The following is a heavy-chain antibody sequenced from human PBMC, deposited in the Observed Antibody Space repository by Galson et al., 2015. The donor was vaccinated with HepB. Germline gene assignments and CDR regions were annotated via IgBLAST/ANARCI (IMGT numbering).Heavy chain of an antibody. CDR1: GFTFSSYW. CDR3: GRGGSSGGQIGY. D-gene: IGHD2-15*01. Sequence: SLRLSCAASGFTFSSYWMTWVRQAPGKGLEWVANINQDGSEKYYVDSVKGRFTISRDNAKNSLYLQMNSLRAEDTAVYYCGRGGSSGGQIGYWGQGTLVTVSS. V-gene: IGHV3-7*03. CDR2: INQDGSEK. J-gene: IGHJ4*02.